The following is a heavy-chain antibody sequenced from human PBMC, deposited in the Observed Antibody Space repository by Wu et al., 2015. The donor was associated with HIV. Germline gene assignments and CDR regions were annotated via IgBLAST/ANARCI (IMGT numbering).Heavy chain of an antibody. CDR1: GDTFNSYV. Sequence: QVRLEQSGGDVKKPGSAVKVSCKVSGDTFNSYVISWVRQAPGQGLEWMGRIIPIFGTANYAQKFQGRVTITADESTSTAYMELSSLRSEDTAVYYCARDVEMATIHSYYYAMDVWGQGTTVTVSS. CDR2: IIPIFGTA. V-gene: IGHV1-69*15. D-gene: IGHD5-24*01. J-gene: IGHJ6*02. CDR3: ARDVEMATIHSYYYAMDV.